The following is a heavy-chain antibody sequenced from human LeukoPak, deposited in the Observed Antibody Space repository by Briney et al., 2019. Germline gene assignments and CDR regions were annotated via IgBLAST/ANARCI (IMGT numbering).Heavy chain of an antibody. V-gene: IGHV1-69*13. CDR3: SKSGSRGVLVPAAIDAFDI. Sequence: SVKVSCKASGGTFSTYAISWVRQAPEQGLEWMGGIIPIFGTANYAQKFQGRVTITADESTSTAYMELSSLRSEDTAVYYCSKSGSRGVLVPAAIDAFDIWGQGTMVTVSS. CDR1: GGTFSTYA. CDR2: IIPIFGTA. J-gene: IGHJ3*02. D-gene: IGHD2-2*01.